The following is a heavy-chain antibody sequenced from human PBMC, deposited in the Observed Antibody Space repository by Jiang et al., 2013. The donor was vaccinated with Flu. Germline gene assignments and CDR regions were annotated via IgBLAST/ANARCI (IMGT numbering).Heavy chain of an antibody. CDR2: ISHSGST. CDR3: ARVGSYSFDN. Sequence: GPGLVKPSETLSLTCTVSGGSITNYYWSWIRQPPGKGLEWIGYISHSGSTNKNPSLKSRVTISVDTSKNQFSLRVSSVTAADTAVYFCARVGSYSFDNWGQGTLVTVSS. J-gene: IGHJ4*02. CDR1: GGSITNYY. V-gene: IGHV4-59*01. D-gene: IGHD3-10*01.